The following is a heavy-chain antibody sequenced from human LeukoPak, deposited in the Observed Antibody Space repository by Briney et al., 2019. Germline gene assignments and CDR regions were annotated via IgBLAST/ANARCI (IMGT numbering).Heavy chain of an antibody. CDR2: IIPIFGTA. J-gene: IGHJ3*02. V-gene: IGHV1-69*13. D-gene: IGHD2-21*01. CDR3: ARERYCGGDCPHDAFDI. CDR1: GGTFSSYA. Sequence: SVKVSCKASGGTFSSYAISWVRQAPGQGLEWMGGIIPIFGTANYAQKFQGRVTITADESTSTAYMELSSLRSEDTAVYYCARERYCGGDCPHDAFDIWGQGTMVTVSS.